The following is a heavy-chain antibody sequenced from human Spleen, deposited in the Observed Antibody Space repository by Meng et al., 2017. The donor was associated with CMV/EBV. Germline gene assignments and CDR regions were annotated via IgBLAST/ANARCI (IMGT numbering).Heavy chain of an antibody. D-gene: IGHD3-3*01. V-gene: IGHV3-21*01. J-gene: IGHJ6*02. CDR3: AREGKFWSGTYYYYYGMDV. Sequence: GGSLRLSCAASGFTFSSYSMNWVRQAPGKGLEWVSSISSSSSYIYYADSVKGRFTISRDNAKNSLYLQMNSLRAEDTAVYYCAREGKFWSGTYYYYYGMDVWGQGTTVTVSS. CDR1: GFTFSSYS. CDR2: ISSSSSYI.